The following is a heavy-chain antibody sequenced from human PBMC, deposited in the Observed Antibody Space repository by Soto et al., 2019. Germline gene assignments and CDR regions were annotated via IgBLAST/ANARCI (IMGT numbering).Heavy chain of an antibody. Sequence: QVQLQESGPGLVKPSETLSLTCTVSGASISNDYWSWIRQPPGKGLECIGYIYKSGDTNYSPSLKIRVTMSLDTSKNQVSLNLRSVTAADTAVYYCARTARRFDYWGQGILVTVSS. V-gene: IGHV4-59*01. CDR3: ARTARRFDY. CDR2: IYKSGDT. D-gene: IGHD6-6*01. J-gene: IGHJ4*02. CDR1: GASISNDY.